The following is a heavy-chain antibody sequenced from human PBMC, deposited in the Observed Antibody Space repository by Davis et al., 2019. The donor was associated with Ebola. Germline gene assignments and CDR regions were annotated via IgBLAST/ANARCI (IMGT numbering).Heavy chain of an antibody. CDR1: GGSFSGYY. J-gene: IGHJ4*02. D-gene: IGHD6-19*01. CDR3: ARDPLPVAGYYFDY. Sequence: SETLSLTCAVYGGSFSGYYWSWIRQPPGKGLEWIGEINHSGSTNYNPSLKSRVTISVDKSKNQFSLKLSSVTAADTAVYYCARDPLPVAGYYFDYWGQGTLVTVSS. V-gene: IGHV4-34*01. CDR2: INHSGST.